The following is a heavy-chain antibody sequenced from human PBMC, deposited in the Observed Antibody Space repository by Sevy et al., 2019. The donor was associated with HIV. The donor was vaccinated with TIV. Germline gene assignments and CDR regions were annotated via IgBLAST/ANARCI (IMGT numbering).Heavy chain of an antibody. CDR2: LGSGGVTT. J-gene: IGHJ5*02. CDR1: GITFSTYA. D-gene: IGHD7-27*01. V-gene: IGHV3-23*01. CDR3: TRYALTSRTWFDP. Sequence: GGSLRLSCAASGITFSTYAMNWVRQAPGKGLEWVSTLGSGGVTTYYADSVRGRFTISRDISKNTLFLQMNSLRADDTAVYYCTRYALTSRTWFDPWGQGTLVTVSS.